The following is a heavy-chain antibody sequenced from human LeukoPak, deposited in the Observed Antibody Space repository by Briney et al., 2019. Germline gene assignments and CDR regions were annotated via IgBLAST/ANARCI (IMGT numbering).Heavy chain of an antibody. D-gene: IGHD3-10*01. CDR3: ARGTYYYGSGRNYYMDV. V-gene: IGHV4-34*01. CDR2: INHSGSI. Sequence: PSETLSLTCAVYGGSFSGYSWSWVRQPPGQGLKWFGEINHSGSINSNPSLKSRVTISLDTSKNQFSLKLSSVTAADTAVYCCARGTYYYGSGRNYYMDVWGKGTTVTVSS. CDR1: GGSFSGYS. J-gene: IGHJ6*03.